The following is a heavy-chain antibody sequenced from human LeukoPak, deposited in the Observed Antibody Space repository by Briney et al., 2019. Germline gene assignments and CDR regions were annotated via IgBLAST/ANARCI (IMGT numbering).Heavy chain of an antibody. CDR2: IYYSGST. J-gene: IGHJ4*02. D-gene: IGHD5-24*01. CDR1: GGSISSSSYY. Sequence: SETLSLTCTVAGGSISSSSYYWGWIRQPPGKGLEWIGSIYYSGSTYYNPSLKSRVTISVDTSKNQFSLNLSAVTAADTAVYYCARTRDGYRDFDYWGQGTLVTVSS. V-gene: IGHV4-39*01. CDR3: ARTRDGYRDFDY.